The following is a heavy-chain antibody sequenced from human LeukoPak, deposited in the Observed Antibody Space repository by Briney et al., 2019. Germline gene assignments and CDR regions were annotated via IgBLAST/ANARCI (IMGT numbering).Heavy chain of an antibody. CDR2: IYPGDSDT. V-gene: IGHV5-51*01. Sequence: GESLKISCKGSGYSFTSYWIGWVRQMLGKGLEWMGIIYPGDSDTRYSPSFQGQVTISADKSISTAYLQWSSLKASDTAMYYCARRWPYYDSSGYPRFSFDYWGQGTLVTVSS. CDR1: GYSFTSYW. CDR3: ARRWPYYDSSGYPRFSFDY. D-gene: IGHD3-22*01. J-gene: IGHJ4*02.